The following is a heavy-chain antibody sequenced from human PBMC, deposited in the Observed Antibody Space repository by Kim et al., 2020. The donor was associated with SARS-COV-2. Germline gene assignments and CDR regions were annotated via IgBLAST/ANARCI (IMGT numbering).Heavy chain of an antibody. V-gene: IGHV3-23*01. CDR3: VKDHDWSFDY. J-gene: IGHJ4*02. D-gene: IGHD3-9*01. CDR1: GFTFSASV. Sequence: GGSLRLSCAASGFTFSASVMRWVRQAPGKGLRWVSTITESGATTFYADSVKGRFTISRDNSKNMLYLQMNSQTVEDTAVYFCVKDHDWSFDYWGQGSLVTVSS. CDR2: ITESGATT.